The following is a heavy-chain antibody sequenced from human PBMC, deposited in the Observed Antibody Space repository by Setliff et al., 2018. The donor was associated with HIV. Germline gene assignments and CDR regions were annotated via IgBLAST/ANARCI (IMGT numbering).Heavy chain of an antibody. J-gene: IGHJ5*02. CDR1: GGTFSNNG. CDR3: ARGRYNFWSGYRWFDP. Sequence: GASVKVSCKASGGTFSNNGVSWVRQAPGQGLEWMGGIIPIFGTTNYAQKFQGRVTITRNTSISTAYMELSSLRSEDTAVYYCARGRYNFWSGYRWFDPWGQGTLVTVSS. V-gene: IGHV1-69*05. D-gene: IGHD3-3*01. CDR2: IIPIFGTT.